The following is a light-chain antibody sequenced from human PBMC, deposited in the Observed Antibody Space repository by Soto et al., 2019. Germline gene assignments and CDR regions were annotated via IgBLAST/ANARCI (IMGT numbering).Light chain of an antibody. CDR3: CSYAGSYHFHWV. CDR2: DVS. Sequence: QSALTQPRSVSGSPGQSVTISCTGTSSDVGGYNYVSWYQQHPGKAPKLMIYDVSKRPSGVPDRFSGSKSGNTASLTISGLQAEDEADYYCCSYAGSYHFHWVFGGGTKLTVL. V-gene: IGLV2-11*01. J-gene: IGLJ3*02. CDR1: SSDVGGYNY.